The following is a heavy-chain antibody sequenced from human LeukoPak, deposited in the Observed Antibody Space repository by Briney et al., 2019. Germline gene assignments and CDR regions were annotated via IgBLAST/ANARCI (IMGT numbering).Heavy chain of an antibody. D-gene: IGHD1-14*01. Sequence: PSETLSLTCTVSGGSISSYFWSWIRQPPGKGLEWIGYIFNSGSTNYNPSLKSRVIISVDTSKNQFSLKLNSVTAADTAVYYCTGTEGYDFGPYWGQGTLVTVSS. CDR3: TGTEGYDFGPY. J-gene: IGHJ4*02. V-gene: IGHV4-59*12. CDR1: GGSISSYF. CDR2: IFNSGST.